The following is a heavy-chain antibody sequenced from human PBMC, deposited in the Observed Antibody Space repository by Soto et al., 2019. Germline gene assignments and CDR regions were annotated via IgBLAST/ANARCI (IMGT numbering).Heavy chain of an antibody. Sequence: GGALRRSCGAAGFTFSSYGMHCVRQAPCKGLEWLAVMSYEGSNKYYADSVKGRFTISRDNSKNTLYLQTTSLRAEDTAVYDCAKDRYGGYNFDYWGQGTLVTFSS. J-gene: IGHJ4*02. CDR2: MSYEGSNK. V-gene: IGHV3-30*18. CDR3: AKDRYGGYNFDY. D-gene: IGHD4-17*01. CDR1: GFTFSSYG.